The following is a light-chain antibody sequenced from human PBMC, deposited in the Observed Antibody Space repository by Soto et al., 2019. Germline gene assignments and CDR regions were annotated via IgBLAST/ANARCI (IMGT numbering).Light chain of an antibody. CDR2: GAS. CDR1: HSVSSSY. Sequence: EIVFTQSLGTLSLSPGERATLSCRASHSVSSSYLARYQQKPGQAPRLLIYGASSLATGIPDRFSGSGSGTDFTLTISRLEHEDVAVYYCQQYGSSPPYTFGQGPKLELQ. J-gene: IGKJ2*01. CDR3: QQYGSSPPYT. V-gene: IGKV3-20*01.